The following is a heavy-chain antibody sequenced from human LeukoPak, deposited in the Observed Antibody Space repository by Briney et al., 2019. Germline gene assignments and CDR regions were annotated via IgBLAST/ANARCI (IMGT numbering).Heavy chain of an antibody. CDR1: GYTFTSYD. CDR2: MNPNSGNT. Sequence: ASVKVSCKASGYTFTSYDINWVRQATGQGLEWMGWMNPNSGNTGYAQKLQGRVTMTTDTSTSTAYMELRSLRSDDTAVYYCARDIRAVPFDYWGQGTLVTVSS. J-gene: IGHJ4*02. CDR3: ARDIRAVPFDY. V-gene: IGHV1-8*02. D-gene: IGHD2-2*01.